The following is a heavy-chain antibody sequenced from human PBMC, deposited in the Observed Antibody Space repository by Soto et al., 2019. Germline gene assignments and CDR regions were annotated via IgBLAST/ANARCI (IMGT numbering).Heavy chain of an antibody. CDR3: ATLSGIAAPGTKLGFNAFDI. CDR1: GGTFSSYA. CDR2: IIPIFGTA. Sequence: SVKVSCKASGGTFSSYAISWVRQAPGQGLEWMGGIIPIFGTANYAQKFQGRVTITADESTSTAYMELSTLRSEDTAVYYCATLSGIAAPGTKLGFNAFDIWGQGTMVTVS. D-gene: IGHD6-13*01. V-gene: IGHV1-69*13. J-gene: IGHJ3*02.